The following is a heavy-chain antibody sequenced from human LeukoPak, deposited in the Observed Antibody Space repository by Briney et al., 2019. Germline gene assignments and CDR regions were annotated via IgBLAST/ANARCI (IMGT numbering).Heavy chain of an antibody. J-gene: IGHJ3*02. CDR2: IHFSGTT. D-gene: IGHD6-25*01. CDR1: GGSIRSNTNFWGWDSSNY. CDR3: ARQRDTASVGAFDI. V-gene: IGHV4-39*01. Sequence: SETLSLICTVSGGSIRSNTNFWGWDSSNYWGWIRQPPGKGLEWIGSIHFSGTTYYSPSLQSRITISVDTSKNRFSLELTSVTATDTALYYCARQRDTASVGAFDIWGQGTMVTVSS.